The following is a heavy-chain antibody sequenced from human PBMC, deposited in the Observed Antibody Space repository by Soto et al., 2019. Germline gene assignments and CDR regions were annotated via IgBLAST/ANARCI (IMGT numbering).Heavy chain of an antibody. J-gene: IGHJ2*01. V-gene: IGHV1-69*02. CDR1: GGTFSSYT. CDR2: INPILGIA. CDR3: ARAAGIAVAERYFDL. D-gene: IGHD6-19*01. Sequence: QVQLVQSGAEVKKPGSSVKVSCKASGGTFSSYTISWVRQAPGQGLEWMGRINPILGIANYAQKFQGRVTIPADKSTSTAYMELSSLRSEDTAVYYCARAAGIAVAERYFDLWGRGTLVTVSP.